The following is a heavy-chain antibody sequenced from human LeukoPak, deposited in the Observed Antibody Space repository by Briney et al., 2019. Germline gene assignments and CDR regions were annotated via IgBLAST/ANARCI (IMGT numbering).Heavy chain of an antibody. CDR1: GYTFTVYY. D-gene: IGHD5-18*01. J-gene: IGHJ3*02. CDR3: ARDLCGYSYGCNAFDI. Sequence: ASVKVSFKASGYTFTVYYMHWVRQAPGQGGEGMGWINPNSGGTNYSQKFQGRVTMTRDTSISTAYMELSRLRSDDTAVYYCARDLCGYSYGCNAFDIWGQGTMVTVSS. V-gene: IGHV1-2*02. CDR2: INPNSGGT.